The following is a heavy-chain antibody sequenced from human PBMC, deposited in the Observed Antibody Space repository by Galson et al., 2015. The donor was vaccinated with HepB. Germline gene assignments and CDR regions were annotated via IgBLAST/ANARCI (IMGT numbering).Heavy chain of an antibody. V-gene: IGHV3-23*01. CDR2: ISGSGGST. J-gene: IGHJ5*02. D-gene: IGHD2-2*01. CDR1: GFTFSSYA. Sequence: SLRLSCAASGFTFSSYAMSWVRQAPGKGLEWVSAISGSGGSTYYADSVKGRFTISRDNSKNTLYLQMNSLRAEDTAVYYCAKGLGGYCSSTSCFPREFDPWGQGTLVTVSS. CDR3: AKGLGGYCSSTSCFPREFDP.